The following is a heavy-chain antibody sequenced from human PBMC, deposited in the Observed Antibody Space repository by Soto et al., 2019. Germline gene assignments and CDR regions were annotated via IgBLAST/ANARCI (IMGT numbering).Heavy chain of an antibody. CDR3: ARVAYPTPAYYYYYMDV. J-gene: IGHJ6*03. Sequence: ESGGGLVKPGGSLRLSCAASGFTFSSYSMNWVRQAPGKGLEWVSSISSSSSYIYYADSVKGRFTISRDNSKNSLYLQMNSLRAEDTAVYYCARVAYPTPAYYYYYMDVWGKGTTVTVSS. V-gene: IGHV3-21*01. CDR2: ISSSSSYI. CDR1: GFTFSSYS.